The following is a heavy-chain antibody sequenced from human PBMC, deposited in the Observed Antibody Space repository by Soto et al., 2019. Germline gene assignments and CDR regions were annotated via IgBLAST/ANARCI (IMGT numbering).Heavy chain of an antibody. D-gene: IGHD6-13*01. CDR3: ARDSLAAADPAYYYGMDV. V-gene: IGHV1-69*13. CDR2: IIPIFGTA. CDR1: GGTFSSYA. J-gene: IGHJ6*02. Sequence: SVKVSCKASGGTFSSYAISWVRQAPGQGLEWMGRIIPIFGTANYAQKFQGRVTITADESTSTAYMELSSLRSEDTAVYYCARDSLAAADPAYYYGMDVWGQGTTVTVSS.